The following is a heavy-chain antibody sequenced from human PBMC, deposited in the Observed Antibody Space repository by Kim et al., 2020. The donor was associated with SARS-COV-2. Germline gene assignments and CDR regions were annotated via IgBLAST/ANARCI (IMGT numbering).Heavy chain of an antibody. Sequence: SHPYLKRRGTISVDTSKNQFSLKLSSVTAADTAVYYCARRGPIAAAGVDYWGQGTLVTVSS. J-gene: IGHJ4*02. D-gene: IGHD6-13*01. V-gene: IGHV4-39*01. CDR3: ARRGPIAAAGVDY.